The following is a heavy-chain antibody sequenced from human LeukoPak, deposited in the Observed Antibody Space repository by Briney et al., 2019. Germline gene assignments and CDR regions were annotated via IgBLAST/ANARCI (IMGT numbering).Heavy chain of an antibody. D-gene: IGHD5-24*01. CDR3: AKDIGDGYSNDAFDI. V-gene: IGHV3-9*01. J-gene: IGHJ3*02. CDR1: GFTFDGYA. Sequence: GGSLRLSCAASGFTFDGYAMHWVRQAPGKGLEWVSGISWNSGSVGYADSVKGRFTISRDNAKNSLYLQMNSLRAEDTALYYCAKDIGDGYSNDAFDIWGQGTMVTVSS. CDR2: ISWNSGSV.